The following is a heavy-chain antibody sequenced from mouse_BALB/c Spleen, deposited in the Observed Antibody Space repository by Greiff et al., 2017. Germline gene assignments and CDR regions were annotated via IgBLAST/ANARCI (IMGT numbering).Heavy chain of an antibody. CDR2: INPYNDGT. CDR1: GYTFTSYV. J-gene: IGHJ3*01. CDR3: ARKDYGNWFAY. V-gene: IGHV1-14*01. D-gene: IGHD2-1*01. Sequence: EVKLQESGPELVKPGASVKMSCKASGYTFTSYVMHWVKQKPGQGLEWIGYINPYNDGTKYNEKFKGKATLTSDKSSSTAYMELSSLTSEDSAVCYCARKDYGNWFAYWGQGTLVTVSA.